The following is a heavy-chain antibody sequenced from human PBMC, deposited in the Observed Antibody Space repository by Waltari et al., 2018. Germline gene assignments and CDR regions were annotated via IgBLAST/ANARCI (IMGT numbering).Heavy chain of an antibody. CDR3: ATYIGASVGTAAFDV. J-gene: IGHJ3*01. Sequence: QLQLQESGPGLVRPSETLSLTCSVSGGSIATNRHYWGWIRQSPGQGLEWIATISYTGATYSGPSLKSRVTLSRDTSKNQLSLTLDCVTAADTAVYYCATYIGASVGTAAFDVWGQGTMVTVSS. CDR2: ISYTGAT. V-gene: IGHV4-39*01. CDR1: GGSIATNRHY. D-gene: IGHD5-12*01.